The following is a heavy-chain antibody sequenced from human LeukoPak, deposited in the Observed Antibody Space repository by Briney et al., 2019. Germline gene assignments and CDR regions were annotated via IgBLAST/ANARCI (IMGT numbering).Heavy chain of an antibody. CDR3: ARGAGFAEPLPEY. Sequence: GASVKVSCKASGGTFSSYAISWVRQAPGQGLEWMGGIIPIFGTANYAQKFQGRVTITTDESTSTAYMELSSLRSEDTAVYYCARGAGFAEPLPEYWGQGTLLTVSS. CDR1: GGTFSSYA. CDR2: IIPIFGTA. J-gene: IGHJ4*02. V-gene: IGHV1-69*05. D-gene: IGHD1-14*01.